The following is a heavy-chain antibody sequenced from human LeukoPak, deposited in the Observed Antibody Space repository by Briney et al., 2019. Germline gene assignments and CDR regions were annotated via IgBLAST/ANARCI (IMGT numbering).Heavy chain of an antibody. J-gene: IGHJ6*02. Sequence: SETLSLTCTVYGGSFSGYYWSWIRQPPGKGLEWIGEINHSGSTNYNPSLKSRVTISVDTSKNQFSLKLSSVTAADTAVYYCARTNKHGGYCSSTSCYGRYYYYGMDVWGQGTTVTVSS. CDR3: ARTNKHGGYCSSTSCYGRYYYYGMDV. CDR2: INHSGST. V-gene: IGHV4-34*01. CDR1: GGSFSGYY. D-gene: IGHD2-2*01.